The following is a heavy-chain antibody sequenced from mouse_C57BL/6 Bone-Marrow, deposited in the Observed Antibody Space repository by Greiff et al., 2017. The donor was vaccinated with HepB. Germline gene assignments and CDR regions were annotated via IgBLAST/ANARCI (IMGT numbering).Heavy chain of an antibody. D-gene: IGHD2-5*01. CDR1: GYAFSSYW. J-gene: IGHJ1*03. CDR2: IYPGDGDT. CDR3: ARGGYYSNYVYFDV. Sequence: QVQLQQSGAELVKPGASVKISCKASGYAFSSYWMNWVKQRPGKGLEWIGQIYPGDGDTNYNGKFKGKATLTADKSSSTAYMQLSSLTSEDSAVYFCARGGYYSNYVYFDVGGTGTTVTVSA. V-gene: IGHV1-80*01.